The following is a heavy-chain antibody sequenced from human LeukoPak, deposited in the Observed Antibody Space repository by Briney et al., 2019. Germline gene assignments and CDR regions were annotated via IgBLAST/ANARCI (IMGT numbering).Heavy chain of an antibody. CDR1: GGSFSGYY. CDR2: INHSGST. CDR3: ARKAPTYYYGSGSLGP. J-gene: IGHJ5*02. Sequence: PSETLSLTCAVYGGSFSGYYWSWIRQPPGKGLEWIGEINHSGSTNYNPSLKSRVTISVDTSKNQFSLKLSSVTAADTAVYYCARKAPTYYYGSGSLGPWGQGTLVTVSS. D-gene: IGHD3-10*01. V-gene: IGHV4-34*01.